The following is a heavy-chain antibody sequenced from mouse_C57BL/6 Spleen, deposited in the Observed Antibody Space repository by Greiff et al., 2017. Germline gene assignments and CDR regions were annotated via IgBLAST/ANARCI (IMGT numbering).Heavy chain of an antibody. D-gene: IGHD1-1*01. J-gene: IGHJ3*01. CDR1: GYAFSSSW. V-gene: IGHV1-82*01. Sequence: VQLQQSGPELVKPGASVKISCKASGYAFSSSWMNWVKQRPGKGLEWIGRMYPGDGDTNYNGQFKGKATMTADKSSSTAYMQLSSLTSEDSAVYCCAREIAYYGSSLGGFAYWGQGTLVTVSA. CDR3: AREIAYYGSSLGGFAY. CDR2: MYPGDGDT.